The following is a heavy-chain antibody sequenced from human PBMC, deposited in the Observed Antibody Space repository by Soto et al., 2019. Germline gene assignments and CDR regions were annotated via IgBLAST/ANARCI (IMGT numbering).Heavy chain of an antibody. CDR3: ARLQSSFMNCDILTGYKTDTEDYYFDY. Sequence: GASVKVSCKASGGTFSSYAISWVRQAPGQGLEWMGGIIPIFGTANYAQKFQGRVTITADKSTSTAYMELSSLRSEDTAVYYCARLQSSFMNCDILTGYKTDTEDYYFDYWGQGTLVTVSS. CDR2: IIPIFGTA. CDR1: GGTFSSYA. V-gene: IGHV1-69*06. D-gene: IGHD3-9*01. J-gene: IGHJ4*02.